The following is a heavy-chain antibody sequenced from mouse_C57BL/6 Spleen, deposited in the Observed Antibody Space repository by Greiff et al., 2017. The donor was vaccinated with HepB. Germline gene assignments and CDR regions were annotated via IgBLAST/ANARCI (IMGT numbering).Heavy chain of an antibody. CDR3: ARRGDYDDWYFDV. CDR2: ISNGGGST. D-gene: IGHD2-4*01. J-gene: IGHJ1*03. Sequence: EVQLVESGGGLVQPGGSLKLSCAASGFTFSDYYMYWVRQTPEKRLEWVAYISNGGGSTYYPDTVKGRFTISRDNAKNTLYLQMSRLKSEDTAMYYCARRGDYDDWYFDVWGTGTTVTVSS. V-gene: IGHV5-12*01. CDR1: GFTFSDYY.